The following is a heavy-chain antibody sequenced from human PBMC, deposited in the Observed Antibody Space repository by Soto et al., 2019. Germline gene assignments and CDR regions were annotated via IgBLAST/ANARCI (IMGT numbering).Heavy chain of an antibody. V-gene: IGHV3-21*01. J-gene: IGHJ2*01. Sequence: EVQVVESGGGLVKPGGSLKLSCTASGFTFDSYTMNWLRQAPGRGLEWVSSISATTTYKYYADSVKGRFIISRDNARNSLYLQTNSLRAEDTAVYYCARGGTSKSGHLWYFXLW. CDR2: ISATTTYK. CDR1: GFTFDSYT. CDR3: ARGGTSKSGHLWYFXL. D-gene: IGHD1-1*01.